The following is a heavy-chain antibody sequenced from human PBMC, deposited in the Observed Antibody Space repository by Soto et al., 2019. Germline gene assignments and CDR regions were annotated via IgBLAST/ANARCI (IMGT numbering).Heavy chain of an antibody. CDR2: VYPRDSDT. V-gene: IGHV5-51*01. Sequence: GESLKISCKAPVYIFIDYWIGWVRQMPGKGLEWMGIVYPRDSDTRYSPSFQGQVTISADRSTGTAFLQWRSLKASDTALYYCARPPLPGYSIHFNSWGQGTLVTVSS. D-gene: IGHD2-15*01. CDR1: VYIFIDYW. CDR3: ARPPLPGYSIHFNS. J-gene: IGHJ4*02.